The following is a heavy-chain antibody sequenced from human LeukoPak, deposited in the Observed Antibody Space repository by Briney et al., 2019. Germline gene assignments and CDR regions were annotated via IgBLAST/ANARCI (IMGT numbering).Heavy chain of an antibody. Sequence: ASVKVSCKASGYTFTDCYMHWVRQAPGQGLEWMGRINPNSGDTNYAQKFQGRVTMTRDTSISTAYMELSRLRSDDTAVYYCARDYYDSSGYYYGGWFDPWGQGTLVTVSS. D-gene: IGHD3-22*01. CDR3: ARDYYDSSGYYYGGWFDP. CDR1: GYTFTDCY. CDR2: INPNSGDT. V-gene: IGHV1-2*06. J-gene: IGHJ5*02.